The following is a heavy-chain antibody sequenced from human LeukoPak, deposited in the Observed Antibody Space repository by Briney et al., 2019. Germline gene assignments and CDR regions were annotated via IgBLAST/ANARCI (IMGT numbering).Heavy chain of an antibody. V-gene: IGHV1-2*02. CDR3: ARAGNGYSGYERI. J-gene: IGHJ4*02. D-gene: IGHD5-12*01. CDR1: GYTFTSYA. CDR2: INPNSGGT. Sequence: ASVKVSCKASGYTFTSYAMNWVRQAPGQGLEWMGWINPNSGGTNYAQKFQGRVTMTRDTSISTAYMELSSLRSDDTAVYYCARAGNGYSGYERIWGQGTLVTVSS.